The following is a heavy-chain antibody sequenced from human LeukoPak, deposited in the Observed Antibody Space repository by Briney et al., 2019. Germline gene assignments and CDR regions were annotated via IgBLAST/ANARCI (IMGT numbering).Heavy chain of an antibody. Sequence: GGSLRLSCAASGFTLDDFAMHWVRQAPGKGLEWVSHRSSATRRYGDSVKGRFTISRDNAKNSLYLQMNSLITEDTALYYCVLESVAFQHWGQGTLVTVSS. CDR3: VLESVAFQH. D-gene: IGHD6-19*01. V-gene: IGHV3-9*01. CDR2: RSSATR. J-gene: IGHJ1*01. CDR1: GFTLDDFA.